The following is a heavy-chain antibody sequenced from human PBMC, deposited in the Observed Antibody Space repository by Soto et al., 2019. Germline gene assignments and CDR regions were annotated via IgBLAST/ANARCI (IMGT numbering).Heavy chain of an antibody. D-gene: IGHD6-13*01. CDR2: INPSGGSA. CDR1: GYTFTSYY. J-gene: IGHJ4*02. V-gene: IGHV1-46*01. CDR3: ARDLAFGFSSNWYPKY. Sequence: ASVKVSCKASGYTFTSYYMHLVRQAPGQGLEWMGIINPSGGSATYAPKFQGRVTMTRDTSTSTVYMELTSLRSEDTAVYYCARDLAFGFSSNWYPKYWGQGTMVTVSS.